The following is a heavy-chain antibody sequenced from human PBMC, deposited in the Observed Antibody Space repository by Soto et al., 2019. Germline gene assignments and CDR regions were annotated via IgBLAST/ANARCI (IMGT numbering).Heavy chain of an antibody. D-gene: IGHD3-16*01. Sequence: GASVKVSCKASGYTFTSYGISWVRQAPGQGLEWMGWISAYNGNTNYAQKLQGRVTMTTDTSTSTAYMELRSLRSDDTAVYYCARLPTYDYIWGAVDYWGQGTLVTVSS. CDR3: ARLPTYDYIWGAVDY. J-gene: IGHJ4*02. CDR2: ISAYNGNT. CDR1: GYTFTSYG. V-gene: IGHV1-18*01.